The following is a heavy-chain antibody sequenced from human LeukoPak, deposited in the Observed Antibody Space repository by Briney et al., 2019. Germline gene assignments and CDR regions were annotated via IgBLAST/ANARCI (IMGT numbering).Heavy chain of an antibody. Sequence: PSETLSLTCTVSGGSVSSSNDYWGWIRQPPGKGLEWIGSIYYSGSAWYNPSLRSRATISVDTSRNQFSLNLNSVTAADTAVYYCARLENWAFDFWGQGTLITVSS. CDR3: ARLENWAFDF. D-gene: IGHD7-27*01. CDR2: IYYSGSA. J-gene: IGHJ4*02. CDR1: GGSVSSSNDY. V-gene: IGHV4-39*01.